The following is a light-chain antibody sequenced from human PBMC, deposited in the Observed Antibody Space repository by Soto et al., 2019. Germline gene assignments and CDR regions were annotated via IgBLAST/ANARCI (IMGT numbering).Light chain of an antibody. CDR2: DAS. CDR1: QSVSSY. Sequence: EIVLTQSPATPSLSPGERATLSCRASQSVSSYLAWYQKKPGQAPRLLIYDASNRATGIPARFSGSGSGTDFTLTISSLESEDFALYYCQQRSNWPPEVTFGQGTRLEIK. J-gene: IGKJ5*01. V-gene: IGKV3-11*01. CDR3: QQRSNWPPEVT.